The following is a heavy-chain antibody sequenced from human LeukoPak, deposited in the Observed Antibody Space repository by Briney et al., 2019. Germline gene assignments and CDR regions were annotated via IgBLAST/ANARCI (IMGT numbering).Heavy chain of an antibody. D-gene: IGHD6-19*01. V-gene: IGHV4-61*02. CDR2: IYTSGST. CDR1: GGSISSGSYY. CDR3: ARARSGTRNASDI. J-gene: IGHJ3*02. Sequence: SETLSLTCTVSGGSISSGSYYWSWIRQPAGKGLEWIGRIYTSGSTNYNTSLKSRVTISVATSKSQFFLDLSSVTSSDTAVYYCARARSGTRNASDIWGQGTMVIVSS.